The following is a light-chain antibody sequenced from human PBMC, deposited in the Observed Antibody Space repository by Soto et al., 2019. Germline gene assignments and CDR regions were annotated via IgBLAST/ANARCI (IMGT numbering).Light chain of an antibody. J-gene: IGKJ1*01. Sequence: IVLTQSPATLSLSPGERAALSCRASQSVSTSLAWYQHKPGQAPRLFIYDASKRAPGLPARFSGSGSGTDFTLTISSLEPEDFAVYYCQVRDVWPSFGQGTKVEIK. V-gene: IGKV3-11*01. CDR1: QSVSTS. CDR3: QVRDVWPS. CDR2: DAS.